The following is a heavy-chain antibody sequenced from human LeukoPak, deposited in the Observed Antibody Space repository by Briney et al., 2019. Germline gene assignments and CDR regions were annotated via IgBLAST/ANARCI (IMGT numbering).Heavy chain of an antibody. V-gene: IGHV1-69*05. CDR1: GGTFSNYA. Sequence: ASVKVSCKASGGTFSNYAINWVRQAPGQGLEWMGRIIPIFGTINYAQKFQGRVTIITDEFTSTAYMELSSPRSEDTAMYYCARDKDTYGDQGVYFDYWGQGTLVTVSS. J-gene: IGHJ4*02. D-gene: IGHD4-17*01. CDR2: IIPIFGTI. CDR3: ARDKDTYGDQGVYFDY.